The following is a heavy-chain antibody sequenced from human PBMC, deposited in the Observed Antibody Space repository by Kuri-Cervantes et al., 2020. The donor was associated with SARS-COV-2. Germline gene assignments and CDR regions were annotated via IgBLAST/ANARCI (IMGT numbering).Heavy chain of an antibody. D-gene: IGHD3-9*01. J-gene: IGHJ5*02. CDR3: ARAITIHNWFDP. Sequence: SETLSLTCTASGGTISRYYWSWIRQPPGKGLEWIGYIYYSGSTNYNPSLKSRVTISVDTSKNQFSLKLRSVTAADTAVYYCARAITIHNWFDPWGQGTLVTVSS. CDR1: GGTISRYY. CDR2: IYYSGST. V-gene: IGHV4-59*08.